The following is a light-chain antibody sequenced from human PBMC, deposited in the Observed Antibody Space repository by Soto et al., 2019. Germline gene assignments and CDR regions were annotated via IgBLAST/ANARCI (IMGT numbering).Light chain of an antibody. CDR3: QSYDSSLSGYVV. Sequence: QLVLTQPPSVSGAPGQRVTISCTGSSSNIGAGYDVHWYQQLPGTAPKLLIYGNSNRPSGVPDRFSGSKSGTSASLAITGFQAEDEADYFCQSYDSSLSGYVVFGGGTKPTVL. CDR1: SSNIGAGYD. V-gene: IGLV1-40*01. CDR2: GNS. J-gene: IGLJ2*01.